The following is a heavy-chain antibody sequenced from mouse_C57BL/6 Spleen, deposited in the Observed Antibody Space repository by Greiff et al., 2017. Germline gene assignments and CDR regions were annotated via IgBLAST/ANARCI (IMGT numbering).Heavy chain of an antibody. J-gene: IGHJ4*01. Sequence: QVQLKQPGAELVKPGASVKLSCKASGYTFTSYWMHWVKQRPGQGLEWIGMIHPNSGSTNYNEKFKSKATLTVDKSSSTAYMQLSSLTSEDSAVYYCARLSYGSSEYAMDYWGQGTSVTVSS. CDR1: GYTFTSYW. V-gene: IGHV1-64*01. D-gene: IGHD1-1*01. CDR2: IHPNSGST. CDR3: ARLSYGSSEYAMDY.